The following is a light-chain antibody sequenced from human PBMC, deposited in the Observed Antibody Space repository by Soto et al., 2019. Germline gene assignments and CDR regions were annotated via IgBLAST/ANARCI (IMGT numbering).Light chain of an antibody. J-gene: IGLJ1*01. CDR3: SSYTSSSTLEV. CDR2: DVS. CDR1: SSDVGGYNY. Sequence: QYALTQPASVSGSPGQSITISCTGTSSDVGGYNYVSWYQQHPGKAPKLMIYDVSNRPSGVSNRFSGSKSGNTASLTISGLQAEDEADYYCSSYTSSSTLEVFGTGTKLTVL. V-gene: IGLV2-14*01.